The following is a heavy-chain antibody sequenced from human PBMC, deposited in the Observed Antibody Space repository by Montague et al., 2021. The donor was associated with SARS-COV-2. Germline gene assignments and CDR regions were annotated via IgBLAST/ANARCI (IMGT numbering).Heavy chain of an antibody. D-gene: IGHD2-15*01. CDR3: ARVGKQYCSGGSCYYENPYFGMDV. CDR1: GFTFGNYE. CDR2: ISSSATVT. V-gene: IGHV3-48*03. Sequence: SLRLSCAASGFTFGNYEMNWVRQAPGKGLEWVSYISSSATVTYNTDSVKGRFSISRDNGRNSLFLQMNSLRTEDTAIYYCARVGKQYCSGGSCYYENPYFGMDVWGQGTTVTVSS. J-gene: IGHJ6*02.